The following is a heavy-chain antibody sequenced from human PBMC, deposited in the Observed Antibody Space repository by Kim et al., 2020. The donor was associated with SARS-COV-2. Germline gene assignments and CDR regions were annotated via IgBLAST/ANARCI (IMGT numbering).Heavy chain of an antibody. CDR3: ARGHLGELSSNDY. V-gene: IGHV3-74*01. J-gene: IGHJ4*02. D-gene: IGHD3-16*02. Sequence: ADPVKGRFPISRDNAKNTLYLKMNSLRAEDTAVYYCARGHLGELSSNDYWGQGTLVTVSS.